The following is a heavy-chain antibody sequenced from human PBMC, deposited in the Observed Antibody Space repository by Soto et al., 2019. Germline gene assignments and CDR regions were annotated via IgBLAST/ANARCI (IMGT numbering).Heavy chain of an antibody. J-gene: IGHJ4*02. Sequence: EVQLVESGGGLVQPGGSLRLSCAASGVTVSSNYMSWVRQAPGKGLEWVSVIYSGGSTYYADSVKGRFTISRDNSKNTLYLQMNRLRAEDTAVYYCARHGYNYGGGYFDYWGQGTLVTVSP. CDR1: GVTVSSNY. CDR3: ARHGYNYGGGYFDY. V-gene: IGHV3-66*04. D-gene: IGHD5-18*01. CDR2: IYSGGST.